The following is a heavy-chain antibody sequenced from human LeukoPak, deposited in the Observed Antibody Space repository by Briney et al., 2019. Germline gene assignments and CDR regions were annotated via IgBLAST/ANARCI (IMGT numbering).Heavy chain of an antibody. CDR1: GGTFSSYA. CDR3: ARKSPYCGGDYYSMDY. J-gene: IGHJ4*02. V-gene: IGHV1-69*13. CDR2: IIPIFGTA. Sequence: ASVKVSCKASGGTFSSYAISWVRQAPGQGLEWMGGIIPIFGTANYAQKFQGRVTITADESTSTAYMELSSLRSEDTAVYYCARKSPYCGGDYYSMDYWGQGTLVTVSS. D-gene: IGHD2-21*02.